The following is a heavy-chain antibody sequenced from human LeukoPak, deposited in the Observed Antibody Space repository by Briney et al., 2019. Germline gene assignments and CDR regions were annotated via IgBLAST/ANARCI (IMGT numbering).Heavy chain of an antibody. D-gene: IGHD3-3*01. Sequence: GGSLRLSCVASGFTFSTYTMNWVRQAPGKGLEWVSSISSSGRNIYYADSVKGRFTISRDNSNNSLYLQMSSLRAEDTAVYYCARDMPRVGFLEWLSSGFDCWGQGTLATVSS. CDR2: ISSSGRNI. CDR1: GFTFSTYT. J-gene: IGHJ4*02. V-gene: IGHV3-21*01. CDR3: ARDMPRVGFLEWLSSGFDC.